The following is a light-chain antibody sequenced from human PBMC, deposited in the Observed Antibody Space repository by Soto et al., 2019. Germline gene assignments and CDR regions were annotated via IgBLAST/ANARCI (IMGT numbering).Light chain of an antibody. CDR2: DAS. J-gene: IGKJ1*01. V-gene: IGKV1-5*01. CDR3: QQYNSYWT. Sequence: DIQMTQSPSTLSASVGDRVTITCRASQSISSWLAWYQQKPGKAPKLLIYDASSLESGVPSRFSGSGSGTAFTLTTSSLQPDDVATYYCQQYNSYWTFDQGTKVEIK. CDR1: QSISSW.